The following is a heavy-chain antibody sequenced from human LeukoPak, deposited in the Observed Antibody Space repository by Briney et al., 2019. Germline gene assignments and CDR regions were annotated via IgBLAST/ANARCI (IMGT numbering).Heavy chain of an antibody. Sequence: SETLSLTCGVYGGSFSGYYWSWIRQPPGKGLEWIGEINHSGSTNYNPSLKSRVTISVDTSKNQFSLKLSSVTAADTAVYYCASFSGSGTRGYWGQGTLVTVSS. CDR1: GGSFSGYY. CDR2: INHSGST. V-gene: IGHV4-34*01. J-gene: IGHJ4*02. CDR3: ASFSGSGTRGY. D-gene: IGHD3-10*01.